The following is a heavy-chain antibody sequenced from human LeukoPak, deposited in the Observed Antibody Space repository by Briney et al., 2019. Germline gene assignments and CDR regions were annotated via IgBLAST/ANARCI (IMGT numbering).Heavy chain of an antibody. J-gene: IGHJ4*02. Sequence: PGGSLRLSCAASGFTLSSYAMSWVRQAPGKGLEWVSAISGSGGSTYYADSVKGRFTISRDNSKNTLYLQMNSLRAEDTAVYYCAKGPRERYSSSSVDDYWGQGTLVTVSS. V-gene: IGHV3-23*01. CDR1: GFTLSSYA. CDR2: ISGSGGST. CDR3: AKGPRERYSSSSVDDY. D-gene: IGHD6-6*01.